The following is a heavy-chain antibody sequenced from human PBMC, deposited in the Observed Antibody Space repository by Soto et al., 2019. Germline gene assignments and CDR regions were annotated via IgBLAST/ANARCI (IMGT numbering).Heavy chain of an antibody. CDR1: GFTFSDYY. J-gene: IGHJ6*03. V-gene: IGHV3-11*01. D-gene: IGHD2-2*01. CDR3: ARGDIVVVPAARPDYMDV. CDR2: ISSSGSTI. Sequence: GGSLRLSCAASGFTFSDYYMSWIRQAPGKGLEWVSYISSSGSTIYYADSVKGRFTISRDNAKNSLYLQMNSLRAEDTAVYYCARGDIVVVPAARPDYMDVWGKGTTVTVSS.